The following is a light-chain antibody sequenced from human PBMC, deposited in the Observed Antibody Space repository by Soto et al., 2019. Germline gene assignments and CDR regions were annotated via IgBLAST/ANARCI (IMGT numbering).Light chain of an antibody. CDR3: SSYTSGSTVI. Sequence: QPVLTQPASVSGSPGQSITISCTGTSSDIGGYNYISWYQQHPGKAPKFIIYDVRNRPSGVSNRFSGSRSGNTASLTISGLQAEDEADYYCSSYTSGSTVIFGGGTQLTVL. V-gene: IGLV2-14*03. CDR1: SSDIGGYNY. CDR2: DVR. J-gene: IGLJ2*01.